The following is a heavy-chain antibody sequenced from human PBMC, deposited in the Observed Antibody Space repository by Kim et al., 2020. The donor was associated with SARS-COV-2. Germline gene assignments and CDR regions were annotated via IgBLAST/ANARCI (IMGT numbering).Heavy chain of an antibody. D-gene: IGHD2-15*01. J-gene: IGHJ6*02. CDR3: ARDIWRYCSGGSCYNYYYGMDA. CDR2: ISAYNGNT. Sequence: ASVKVSCKASGYTFTSYGISWVRQAPGQGLEWMGWISAYNGNTNYAQKLQGRVTMTTDTSTSTAYMELRSLRSDDTAVYYCARDIWRYCSGGSCYNYYYGMDASGQGTTVTVSS. V-gene: IGHV1-18*01. CDR1: GYTFTSYG.